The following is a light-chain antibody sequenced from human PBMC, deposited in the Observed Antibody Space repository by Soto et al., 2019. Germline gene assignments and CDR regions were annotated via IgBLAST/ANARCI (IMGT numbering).Light chain of an antibody. CDR2: DAS. V-gene: IGKV3-11*01. CDR1: QSVSSY. J-gene: IGKJ5*01. Sequence: EIVLTQSLATLSSSPGERATLSCRASQSVSSYLAWYQQKPGQAPRLLIYDASNRATGIPARFSGSGSGTDFTLTISSLAPEDFAVYYCQQRSNWPPTFGQGTRLEIK. CDR3: QQRSNWPPT.